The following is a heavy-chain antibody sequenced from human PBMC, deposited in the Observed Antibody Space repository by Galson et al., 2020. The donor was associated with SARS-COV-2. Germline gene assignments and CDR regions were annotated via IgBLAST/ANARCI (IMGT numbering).Heavy chain of an antibody. J-gene: IGHJ6*02. CDR2: IWYDGSNK. CDR1: GFTFSSYG. CDR3: ASDGPHSSGWYGLGYYYYGMDV. D-gene: IGHD6-19*01. V-gene: IGHV3-33*01. Sequence: TGGSLRLSCAASGFTFSSYGMHWVRQAPGKGLEWVAVIWYDGSNKYYADSVKGRFTISRDNSKNTLYLQMNSLRAEDTAVYYCASDGPHSSGWYGLGYYYYGMDVWGQGTTVTVSS.